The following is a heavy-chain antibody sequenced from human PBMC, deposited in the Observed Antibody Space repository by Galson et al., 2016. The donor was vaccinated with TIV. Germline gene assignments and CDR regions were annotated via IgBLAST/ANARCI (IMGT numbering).Heavy chain of an antibody. D-gene: IGHD3-22*01. J-gene: IGHJ6*02. CDR1: EITVSRNY. Sequence: SLRLSCAASEITVSRNYMSWVRQAPGGGLEWVSTIYSAGDTYYADSAKGRFTISRDNSKNTLYLHMSGLRTEDTAVYNCARDRYYDASGYYYYYYGMDVWGQGTTVTVSS. V-gene: IGHV3-66*02. CDR3: ARDRYYDASGYYYYYYGMDV. CDR2: IYSAGDT.